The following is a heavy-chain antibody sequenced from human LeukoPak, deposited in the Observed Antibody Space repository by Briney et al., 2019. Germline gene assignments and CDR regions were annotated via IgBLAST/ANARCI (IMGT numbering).Heavy chain of an antibody. Sequence: GSSVKVSCKASGGTFSSYAISWVRQAPGQGLEWMGGIIPIFGTANYAQKFQGRVTITADKSTSTAYMELSSLRSEDTAVYYCARSPRAAGPFDYWGQGTLVTVSS. CDR1: GGTFSSYA. CDR3: ARSPRAAGPFDY. CDR2: IIPIFGTA. V-gene: IGHV1-69*06. J-gene: IGHJ4*02. D-gene: IGHD6-13*01.